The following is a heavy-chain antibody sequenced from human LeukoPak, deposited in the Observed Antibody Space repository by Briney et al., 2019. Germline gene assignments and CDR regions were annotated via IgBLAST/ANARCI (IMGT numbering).Heavy chain of an antibody. CDR3: ARDHYGTVTNFDY. V-gene: IGHV1-2*02. CDR2: INPNSGGT. J-gene: IGHJ4*02. CDR1: GYTFTGYY. D-gene: IGHD4-11*01. Sequence: ASVKVSCKASGYTFTGYYMHWVRQAPGQGREWMGWINPNSGGTNYAQKFQGRVTMTRDTSISTAYMELSRLRSDDTAVYYCARDHYGTVTNFDYWGQGTLVTVSS.